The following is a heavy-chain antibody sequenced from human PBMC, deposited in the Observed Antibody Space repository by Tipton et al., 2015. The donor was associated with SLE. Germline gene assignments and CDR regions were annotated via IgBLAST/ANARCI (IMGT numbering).Heavy chain of an antibody. CDR1: GFTFSNYA. V-gene: IGHV3-30*04. D-gene: IGHD3-10*01. CDR3: ARERITLDY. CDR2: ISHDGSNR. J-gene: IGHJ4*02. Sequence: SLRLSCAASGFTFSNYAMHWVRQAPGKGLEWVAVISHDGSNRYYADSVKGRFTISRDNAKNSLYLQMNSLRAEDTAVYYCARERITLDYWGQGTPVTVSS.